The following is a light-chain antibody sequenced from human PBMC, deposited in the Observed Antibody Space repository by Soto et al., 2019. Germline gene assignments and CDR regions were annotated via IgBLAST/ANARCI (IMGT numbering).Light chain of an antibody. CDR3: QQRSNWWT. CDR2: GTS. Sequence: EIVMTQSPATLSVSPGERATLSCRASQSVSSNLAWYQQKPGQAPRLLIYGTSTRATGIPARFSGSGSGTEFTLNITSLQSEDIAAYYCQQRSNWWTFGQGTKVDIK. J-gene: IGKJ1*01. V-gene: IGKV3-15*01. CDR1: QSVSSN.